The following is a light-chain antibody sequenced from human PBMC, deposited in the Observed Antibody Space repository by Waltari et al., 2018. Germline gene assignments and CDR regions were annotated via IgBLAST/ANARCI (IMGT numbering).Light chain of an antibody. V-gene: IGKV1-5*03. Sequence: DVQMTQSPSILSASVGDRVTITCRASQYISNWLAWYQQKPGKAPKLLIYKASTLESGGPSRFSGGGSGTEFTLTISSLQAEDVAVYYCQQHYSTPWTFGQGTKVEIK. CDR2: KAS. CDR3: QQHYSTPWT. J-gene: IGKJ1*01. CDR1: QYISNW.